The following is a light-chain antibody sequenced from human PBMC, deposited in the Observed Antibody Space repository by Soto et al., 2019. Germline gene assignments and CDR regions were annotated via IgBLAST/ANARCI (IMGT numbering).Light chain of an antibody. CDR3: QSYDSSLSGPV. V-gene: IGLV1-40*01. Sequence: QSVLTQPPSVSGAPGQRVTISCTGSNSNIGAGYDVHWYQQLPGTAPKLLIYGNSNRPSGVPDRFSGSKSVTSASLAITGLQAEDEADYCCQSYDSSLSGPVFGTGTKVTVL. J-gene: IGLJ1*01. CDR2: GNS. CDR1: NSNIGAGYD.